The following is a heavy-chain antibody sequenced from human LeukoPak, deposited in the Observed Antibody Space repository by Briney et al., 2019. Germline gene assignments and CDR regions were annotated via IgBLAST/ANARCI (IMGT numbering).Heavy chain of an antibody. J-gene: IGHJ4*02. Sequence: PGGSLRLSCAASGFTFSSCAMSWVRQAPGKGLEWVSAISGSGGSTYYADSVKGRFTISRDNSKNTLYLQMNSLRAEDTAVYYCAKDRPVYSGYDGAFDYWGQGTLVTVSS. D-gene: IGHD5-12*01. CDR1: GFTFSSCA. CDR3: AKDRPVYSGYDGAFDY. CDR2: ISGSGGST. V-gene: IGHV3-23*01.